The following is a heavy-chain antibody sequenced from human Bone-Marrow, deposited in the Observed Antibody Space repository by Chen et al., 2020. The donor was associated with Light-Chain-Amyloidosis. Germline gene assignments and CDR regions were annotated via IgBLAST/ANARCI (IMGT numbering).Heavy chain of an antibody. CDR1: GYTFPKYW. J-gene: IGHJ4*02. V-gene: IGHV5-51*01. Sequence: EVQLEQPGPEVKKPGESLKISCKGSGYTFPKYWIGWLRQMPGKGLEWMGVIYPDDSVARYSPSFEGQVTISADKSITTAYLQWRSLKASDTAMYYCARRRDGYNFDYWGQGTLVTVSS. D-gene: IGHD5-12*01. CDR3: ARRRDGYNFDY. CDR2: IYPDDSVA.